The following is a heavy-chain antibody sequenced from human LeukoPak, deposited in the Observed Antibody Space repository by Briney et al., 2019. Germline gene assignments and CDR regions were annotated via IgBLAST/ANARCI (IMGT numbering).Heavy chain of an antibody. V-gene: IGHV3-74*01. J-gene: IGHJ4*02. Sequence: GGSLRLSCAASGLTFSNYWVHWVRQAPGKGLVWVSRINGDGSASTYADSVKGRFTISRDNAKNALYLQMNNLRAEDTSLYYCALGRATYTGYWGQGTLVTVSS. CDR3: ALGRATYTGY. D-gene: IGHD7-27*01. CDR1: GLTFSNYW. CDR2: INGDGSAS.